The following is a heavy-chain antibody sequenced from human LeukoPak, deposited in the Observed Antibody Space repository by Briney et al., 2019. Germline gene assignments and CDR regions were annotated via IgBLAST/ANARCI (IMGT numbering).Heavy chain of an antibody. CDR1: GGTFISYA. CDR3: ARDESL. CDR2: INPNSGGT. Sequence: ASVKVSCKASGGTFISYAISWVRQAPGQGLEWMGRINPNSGGTNYAQKFQGRVTMTRDTSISTAYMELSRLRSDDTAVYYCARDESLWGQGTLVTVSS. J-gene: IGHJ4*02. V-gene: IGHV1-2*06.